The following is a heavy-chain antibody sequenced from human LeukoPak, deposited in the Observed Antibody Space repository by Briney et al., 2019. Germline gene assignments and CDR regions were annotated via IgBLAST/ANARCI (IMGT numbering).Heavy chain of an antibody. CDR1: GFTFDDYG. V-gene: IGHV3-23*01. D-gene: IGHD4-17*01. CDR3: ARYYGDYEPAEVDY. CDR2: ISGSGGST. J-gene: IGHJ4*02. Sequence: GGSLRLSCAASGFTFDDYGMSWVRQAPGKGLEWVSAISGSGGSTYYADSVKGRFTISRDNAKNSLYLQMNSLRAEDTAVYYCARYYGDYEPAEVDYWGQGTLVTVSS.